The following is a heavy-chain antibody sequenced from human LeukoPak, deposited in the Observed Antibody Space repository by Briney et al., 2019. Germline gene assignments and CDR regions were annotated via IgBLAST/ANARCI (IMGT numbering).Heavy chain of an antibody. J-gene: IGHJ5*02. Sequence: ASVKVSCKASGYTFTGYYMHWVRQAPGQGLEWMGWINPNGGGTNYAQKLQGRVTMTRDTSISTAYMEMSRLGSDDPAVYYCARAQGWFDPWGQGTLVTVSS. V-gene: IGHV1-2*02. CDR3: ARAQGWFDP. CDR2: INPNGGGT. CDR1: GYTFTGYY.